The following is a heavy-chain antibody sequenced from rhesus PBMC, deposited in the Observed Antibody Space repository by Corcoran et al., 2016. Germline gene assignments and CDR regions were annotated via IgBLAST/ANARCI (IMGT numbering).Heavy chain of an antibody. V-gene: IGHV4-160*01. CDR2: IYGSGGNT. CDR1: GGSISDSYY. D-gene: IGHD3-34*01. J-gene: IGHJ4*01. Sequence: QVQLQESGPGLVKPSETLSLTCTVSGGSISDSYYWSWIRQPPGKGLEWMGRIYGSGGNTNYNPPLKSRVTISRATSKNQFSLKLSSVTAADTAVYYCAREPTEVIAFDYWGQGVLVTVSS. CDR3: AREPTEVIAFDY.